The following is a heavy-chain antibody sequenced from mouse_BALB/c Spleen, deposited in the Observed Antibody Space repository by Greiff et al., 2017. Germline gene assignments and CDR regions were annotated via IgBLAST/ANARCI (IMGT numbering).Heavy chain of an antibody. CDR3: ARDQGYDGAWFAY. CDR1: GFTFSDYY. CDR2: ISDGGSYT. V-gene: IGHV5-4*02. Sequence: EVQLVESGGGLVKPGGSLKLSCAASGFTFSDYYMYWVRQTPEKRLEWVATISDGGSYTYYPDSVKGRFTISRDNAKNNLYLQMSSLKSEDTAMYYCARDQGYDGAWFAYWGQGTLVTVSA. J-gene: IGHJ3*01. D-gene: IGHD2-14*01.